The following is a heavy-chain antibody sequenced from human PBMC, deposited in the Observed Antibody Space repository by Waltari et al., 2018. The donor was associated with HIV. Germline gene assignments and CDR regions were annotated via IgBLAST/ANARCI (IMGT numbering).Heavy chain of an antibody. V-gene: IGHV3-15*01. CDR3: TTEKSDFSRLFDH. CDR1: GFTINTAW. Sequence: EVQLVESGGGLVKPGGYLRLSCVVSGFTINTAWMTWVRQAPGKGLEWLGRMKSEVDGGTADYIAPVKGRFIISRVDSKNTLYLQMNSLKAEDTAVYYCTTEKSDFSRLFDHWGQGTRVTVS. D-gene: IGHD3-3*01. CDR2: MKSEVDGGTA. J-gene: IGHJ4*02.